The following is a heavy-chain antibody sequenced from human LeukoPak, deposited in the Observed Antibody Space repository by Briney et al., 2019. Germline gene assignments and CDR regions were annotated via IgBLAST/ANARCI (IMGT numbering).Heavy chain of an antibody. CDR3: AGAPGSSGYYSFDY. J-gene: IGHJ4*02. CDR1: GYTFTSYD. CDR2: MNPNSGNT. V-gene: IGHV1-8*01. Sequence: ASVKVSCKASGYTFTSYDINWVRQATGQGLEWMGWMNPNSGNTGYAQKFQGRVTMTRNTSISTAYMELRSLRSEDTAVYYWAGAPGSSGYYSFDYWGQGTLVTVSS. D-gene: IGHD3-22*01.